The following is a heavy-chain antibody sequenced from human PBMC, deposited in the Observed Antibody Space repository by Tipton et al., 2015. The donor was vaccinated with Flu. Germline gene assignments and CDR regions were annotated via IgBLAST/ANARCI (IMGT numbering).Heavy chain of an antibody. D-gene: IGHD3-16*01. CDR2: LYDSGIT. Sequence: TLSLTCTVSGYSISSGYYWSWIRQPPGKGLEWIGSLYDSGITYYNPSLKSRVTISLDTSKNQFSLKLISVTAADTAVYYCARSSSAYDYVWGGSYYFDFWGQGTLVTVSS. J-gene: IGHJ4*02. CDR1: GYSISSGYY. CDR3: ARSSSAYDYVWGGSYYFDF. V-gene: IGHV4-38-2*02.